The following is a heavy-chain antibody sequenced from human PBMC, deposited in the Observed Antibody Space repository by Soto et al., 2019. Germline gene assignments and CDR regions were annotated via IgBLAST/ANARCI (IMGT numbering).Heavy chain of an antibody. J-gene: IGHJ6*02. CDR1: GFTFSNAW. V-gene: IGHV3-15*01. CDR3: TTGIVVVIPSGMDV. Sequence: GGSLRLSCSASGFTFSNAWMSWGRQAPGKGLEWVGRIKSKTDGGTTDYAAPVKGRFTISRDDSTNPLYLQMTSLKTEATAVSYCTTGIVVVIPSGMDVWGQGTTVTVSS. D-gene: IGHD3-22*01. CDR2: IKSKTDGGTT.